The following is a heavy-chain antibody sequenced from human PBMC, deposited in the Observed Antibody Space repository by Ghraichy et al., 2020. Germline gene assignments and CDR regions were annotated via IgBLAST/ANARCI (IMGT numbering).Heavy chain of an antibody. CDR2: ISGSGGST. CDR1: GFTFSSYA. D-gene: IGHD2-15*01. Sequence: GESLNISCAASGFTFSSYAMSWVRQAPGKGLEWVSAISGSGGSTYYADSVKGRFTISRDNSKNTLYLQMNSLRAEDTAVYYCAKDGGLGYCSGGSCYGMDVWGQGTTVTVSS. V-gene: IGHV3-23*01. J-gene: IGHJ6*02. CDR3: AKDGGLGYCSGGSCYGMDV.